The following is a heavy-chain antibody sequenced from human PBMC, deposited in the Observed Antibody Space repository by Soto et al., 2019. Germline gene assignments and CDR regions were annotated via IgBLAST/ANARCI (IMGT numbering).Heavy chain of an antibody. D-gene: IGHD3-16*01. CDR3: ARGGGTILAPLP. CDR2: INPNSGAT. Sequence: ASVKVSCKASGYTFTGYFMHWVRQAPGEGLEWMGWINPNSGATKYAQKFQGRVTLSRDTSIRTAYMELSGLRSDDTAVYYCARGGGTILAPLPWGQGTLVTVSS. J-gene: IGHJ5*02. V-gene: IGHV1-2*02. CDR1: GYTFTGYF.